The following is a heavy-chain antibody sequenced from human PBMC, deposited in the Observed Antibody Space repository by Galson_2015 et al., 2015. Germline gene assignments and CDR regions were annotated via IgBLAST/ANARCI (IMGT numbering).Heavy chain of an antibody. V-gene: IGHV4-4*08. J-gene: IGHJ5*02. CDR1: GGSFSNYY. D-gene: IGHD3-10*01. Sequence: LSLTCSVSGGSFSNYYWSWIRQPPGKGLEWLGHISNSGTSNYNPSLKSRATISLDPSKNQVSLKLSSVAAADTAVYFCAGFYGSGSHTWFDPWGQGTLVTVSS. CDR2: ISNSGTS. CDR3: AGFYGSGSHTWFDP.